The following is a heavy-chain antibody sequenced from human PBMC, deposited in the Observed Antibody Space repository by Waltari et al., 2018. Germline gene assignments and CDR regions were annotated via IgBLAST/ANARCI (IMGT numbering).Heavy chain of an antibody. CDR1: GYSISTGYY. V-gene: IGHV4-38-2*02. D-gene: IGHD1-26*01. J-gene: IGHJ4*02. CDR3: ARLGGTYFPFDY. CDR2: IYHSGRT. Sequence: QVQLQESGPGLVKPSETLSLTCSVSGYSISTGYYWAWIRKPPGKGLEWIGSIYHSGRTFYNLSLKSRVTISVDTSKNQFSLKLSSVTAADRAVYFCARLGGTYFPFDYWGQGAMVTVSS.